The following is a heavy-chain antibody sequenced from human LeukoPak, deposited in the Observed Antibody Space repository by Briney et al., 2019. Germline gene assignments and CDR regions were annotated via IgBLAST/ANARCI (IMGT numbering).Heavy chain of an antibody. CDR1: GILVSTNY. CDR2: ILGGGDK. D-gene: IGHD1-1*01. J-gene: IGHJ4*02. V-gene: IGHV3-66*01. CDR3: AKEGPSGHGLNDQALDY. Sequence: GGSLRLSCAASGILVSTNYMTWVRQSPGKGLERLSLILGGGDKRYADSVKCRFPISRDDPKNTLYLQMHSLTDAHTAIYYCAKEGPSGHGLNDQALDYWGQGTLVTVSS.